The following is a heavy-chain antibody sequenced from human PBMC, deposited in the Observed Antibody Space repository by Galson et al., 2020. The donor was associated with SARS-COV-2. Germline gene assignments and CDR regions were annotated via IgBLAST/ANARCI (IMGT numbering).Heavy chain of an antibody. CDR2: ISASGTT. D-gene: IGHD3-16*01. CDR3: ARESWGQVDP. CDR1: GGSISDYF. V-gene: IGHV4-4*07. J-gene: IGHJ5*02. Sequence: SETLSHTCTASGGSISDYFWTWIRQPAGQGLQWIGRISASGTTNYNPSLKSRVTMSLDTSNKHFSLILTSVTAADTAVYYCARESWGQVDPLDQGTLVTVSS.